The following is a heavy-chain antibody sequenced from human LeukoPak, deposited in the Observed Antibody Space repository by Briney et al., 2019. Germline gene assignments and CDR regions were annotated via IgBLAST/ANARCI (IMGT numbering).Heavy chain of an antibody. CDR1: GFTFSSYG. V-gene: IGHV3-30*02. J-gene: IGHJ4*02. CDR2: IRYDGSNK. Sequence: GGSLRLSCAASGFTFSSYGMHWVRQAPGKGLEWVAFIRYDGSNKYYADSVKGRFTISRDNSKNTLYLQMNSLRAEDTAVYYCAKDYDILTGYYLYWGQGTLVTVSS. CDR3: AKDYDILTGYYLY. D-gene: IGHD3-9*01.